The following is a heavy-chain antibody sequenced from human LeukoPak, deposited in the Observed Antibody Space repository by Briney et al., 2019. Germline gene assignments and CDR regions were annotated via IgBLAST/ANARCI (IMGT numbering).Heavy chain of an antibody. Sequence: PSETLSLTFAVYGGSFSGYYWSWIRQPPGKGLEWIGEINHSGSTNYNPSLKSRVTISVDTSKNQFSLKLSSVTAADTAVYYCAISNFYYMDVWGKGTTVTVSS. CDR2: INHSGST. V-gene: IGHV4-34*01. J-gene: IGHJ6*03. CDR1: GGSFSGYY. CDR3: AISNFYYMDV.